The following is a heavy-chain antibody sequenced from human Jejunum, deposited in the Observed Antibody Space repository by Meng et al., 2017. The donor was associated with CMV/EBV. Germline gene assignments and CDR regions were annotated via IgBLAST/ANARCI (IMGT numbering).Heavy chain of an antibody. J-gene: IGHJ4*02. CDR2: ISSSSYYI. V-gene: IGHV3-21*01. Sequence: EVQLVESGGGLVKPGGSLSFSCAASGFTFSSYIINWVRQAPGKGLEWVSSISSSSYYIYYADSVKGRFTISRDNAKNSLYLQMNSLRVEDTAVYYCARDRATVTTVPGRIDYWGQGTMVTVSS. D-gene: IGHD4-17*01. CDR3: ARDRATVTTVPGRIDY. CDR1: GFTFSSYI.